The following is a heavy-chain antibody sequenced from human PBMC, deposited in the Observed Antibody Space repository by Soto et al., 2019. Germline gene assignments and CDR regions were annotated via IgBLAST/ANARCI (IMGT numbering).Heavy chain of an antibody. J-gene: IGHJ5*02. CDR2: MNPNSGDT. D-gene: IGHD3-22*01. CDR1: GYTFTSYD. Sequence: QVQLVQSGAEVKKPGASVKVSCKTSGYTFTSYDINWVRQATGQKLEWMGWMNPNSGDTGYAQKFQGRVTMTRNTSISTAYMDLTSLRSEDTAVYYCARGPSRHIMIAEPDEGSLWLDPWGQGTLVSVSS. CDR3: ARGPSRHIMIAEPDEGSLWLDP. V-gene: IGHV1-8*01.